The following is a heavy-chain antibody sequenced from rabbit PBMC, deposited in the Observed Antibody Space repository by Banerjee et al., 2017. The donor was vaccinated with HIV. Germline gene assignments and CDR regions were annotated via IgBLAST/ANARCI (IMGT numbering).Heavy chain of an antibody. J-gene: IGHJ4*01. V-gene: IGHV1S45*01. Sequence: QEQLEESGGDLVKPEGSLTLTCTASGFSFNNKYVMCWVRQAPGKGLEWIACINSNTGNTVYASWAKGPFTISKTSSTTLTLQMTSLTAADTASYFCARGGAGSSYYTTYFNLWGQGTLVTVS. CDR3: ARGGAGSSYYTTYFNL. D-gene: IGHD8-1*01. CDR2: INSNTGNT. CDR1: GFSFNNKYV.